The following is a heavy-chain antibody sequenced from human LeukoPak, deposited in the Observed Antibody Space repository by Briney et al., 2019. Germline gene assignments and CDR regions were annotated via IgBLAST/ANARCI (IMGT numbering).Heavy chain of an antibody. D-gene: IGHD2-15*01. J-gene: IGHJ3*02. CDR2: IYHSGST. V-gene: IGHV4-38-2*02. CDR3: ARDPFIGYCSGGSCSGAYDGAFDI. CDR1: GYSISSGYY. Sequence: PSETLSLTCAVSGYSISSGYYWGWIRQPPGKGLGWIGSIYHSGSTYYNPSLKSRVTISVDTSKNQFSLKLSSVTAADTAVYYCARDPFIGYCSGGSCSGAYDGAFDIWGQGTMVTVSS.